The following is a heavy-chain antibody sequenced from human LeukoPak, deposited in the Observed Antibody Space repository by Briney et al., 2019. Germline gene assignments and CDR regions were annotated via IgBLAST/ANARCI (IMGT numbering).Heavy chain of an antibody. CDR2: IHYSGRT. Sequence: PSETLSLTCTVSGDPVNSDAFYWSWIRQFPGKGLEWIGFIHYSGRTDYSPSLRSRITISLDTSNNHFSLNMTSVTAADTAVYYCARATVTVSFDSWGQGTLVTVSS. CDR1: GDPVNSDAFY. CDR3: ARATVTVSFDS. J-gene: IGHJ4*02. D-gene: IGHD4-17*01. V-gene: IGHV4-31*03.